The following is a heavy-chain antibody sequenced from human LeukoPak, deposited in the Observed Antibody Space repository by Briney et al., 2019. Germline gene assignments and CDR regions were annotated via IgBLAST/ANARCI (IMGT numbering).Heavy chain of an antibody. Sequence: GGSLRLSCAASGFTVSSNYMSWVRQAPGKGLEWVSVIYSGGSTYYADSVKGRFTISRDNSKNTLYLQMNSLRAEDTAVYYRASTSPGATYYDFWSADGASYYYYGMDVWGQGTTVTVSS. CDR3: ASTSPGATYYDFWSADGASYYYYGMDV. V-gene: IGHV3-53*01. CDR2: IYSGGST. CDR1: GFTVSSNY. J-gene: IGHJ6*02. D-gene: IGHD3-3*01.